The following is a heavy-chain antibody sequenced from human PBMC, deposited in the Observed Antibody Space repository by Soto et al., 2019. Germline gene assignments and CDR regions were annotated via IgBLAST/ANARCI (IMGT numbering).Heavy chain of an antibody. CDR1: GYSFTSYW. Sequence: GESLKISCKGSGYSFTSYWIGWVRQMPGKGLEWMGIVYPGDSDTRYSPSFQGQVTISADKSISTAYLQWSSLKASDTAMYYCARRCSSTSCSPYYYYYGMDVWGQGTTVTVSS. V-gene: IGHV5-51*01. D-gene: IGHD2-2*01. CDR3: ARRCSSTSCSPYYYYYGMDV. CDR2: VYPGDSDT. J-gene: IGHJ6*02.